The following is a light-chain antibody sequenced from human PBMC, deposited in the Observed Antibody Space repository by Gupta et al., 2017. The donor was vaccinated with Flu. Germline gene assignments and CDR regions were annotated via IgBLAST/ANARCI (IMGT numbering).Light chain of an antibody. J-gene: IGKJ4*01. Sequence: EIVMTQSPATLSVSPGERATLSCRASQSVRSNLAWYQQKPGQAPRLLIYGASIRATGIPARFSGSGSGTEFTLAISSRQSEDFAVYYCQQYNDWLPLTFGGGTKVEIK. CDR2: GAS. CDR3: QQYNDWLPLT. V-gene: IGKV3-15*01. CDR1: QSVRSN.